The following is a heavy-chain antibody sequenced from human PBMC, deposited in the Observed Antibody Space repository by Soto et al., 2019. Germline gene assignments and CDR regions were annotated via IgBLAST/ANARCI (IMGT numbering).Heavy chain of an antibody. CDR3: ARGFKYSSGLGDFQH. Sequence: GGSMRLSCAASGFTFSSYSMNWVRQAPGKGLEWVSSISSSSSYIYYADSVKGRFTISRDNAKNSLYLQMNSLRAEDTAVYYCARGFKYSSGLGDFQHWGQGTMVTVSS. D-gene: IGHD6-19*01. J-gene: IGHJ1*01. V-gene: IGHV3-21*01. CDR2: ISSSSSYI. CDR1: GFTFSSYS.